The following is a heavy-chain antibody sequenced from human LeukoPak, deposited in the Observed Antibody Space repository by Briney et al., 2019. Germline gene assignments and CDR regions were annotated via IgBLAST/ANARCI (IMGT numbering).Heavy chain of an antibody. CDR3: ARGRFLDY. Sequence: PSETLSLTCTVTGGSTTRYYWSWIRQSPGKGLEWIGYIYDSGTSNPTTYNPTFKSRVTISVDTSKNQFSLKLSSVTAADTAVYYCARGRFLDYWGQGTLVTVSS. V-gene: IGHV4-59*01. D-gene: IGHD3-3*01. CDR1: GGSTTRYY. CDR2: IYDSGTSNPT. J-gene: IGHJ4*02.